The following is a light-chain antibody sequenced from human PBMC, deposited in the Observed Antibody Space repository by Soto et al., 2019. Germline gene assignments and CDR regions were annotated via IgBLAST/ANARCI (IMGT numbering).Light chain of an antibody. Sequence: EIVMTQSPATLSVSPGERATLSCRASQSVSRNLAWYQQKPGQAPRLLIYGASTSATGIPARFSGSGSGTEFTLTISSLQSEDFAVYYCQQYNNWPLYTFGQGTKLEIK. V-gene: IGKV3-15*01. CDR2: GAS. J-gene: IGKJ2*01. CDR3: QQYNNWPLYT. CDR1: QSVSRN.